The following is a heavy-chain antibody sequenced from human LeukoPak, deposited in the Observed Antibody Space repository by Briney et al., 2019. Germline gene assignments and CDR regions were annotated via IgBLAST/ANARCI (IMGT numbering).Heavy chain of an antibody. D-gene: IGHD3-10*01. CDR3: ARDSRGVRGVFDYYYYYMDV. Sequence: GGSLRLSCAASGFTFSSYSMNWVRQAPGKGLEWVSYISSSSSTIYYADSVKGRFTISRDNAKNSLYLQMNSLRAEDTAVYYCARDSRGVRGVFDYYYYYMDVWGKGTTVTVSS. V-gene: IGHV3-48*04. J-gene: IGHJ6*03. CDR2: ISSSSSTI. CDR1: GFTFSSYS.